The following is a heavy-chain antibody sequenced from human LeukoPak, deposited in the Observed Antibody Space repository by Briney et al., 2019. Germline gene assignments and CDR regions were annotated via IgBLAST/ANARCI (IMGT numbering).Heavy chain of an antibody. J-gene: IGHJ4*02. CDR1: GFTFSSYG. V-gene: IGHV3-30*02. CDR3: ATSIRRITISS. D-gene: IGHD3-3*01. Sequence: GGSLRLSCAASGFTFSSYGMHWVRQAPGKGLEWVAVIWYDGSNKYYADSVKGRFTISRDNSRNSVFLQINRLRPEDTAVYYCATSIRRITISSWGQGTLVTVSS. CDR2: IWYDGSNK.